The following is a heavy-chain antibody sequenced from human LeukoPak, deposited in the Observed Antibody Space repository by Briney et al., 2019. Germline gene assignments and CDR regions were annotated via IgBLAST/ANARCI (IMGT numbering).Heavy chain of an antibody. CDR3: AKDLGQGRSSDFDY. CDR2: ISGSGGST. J-gene: IGHJ4*02. Sequence: GGSLRLSCAASGFTFSTYWMNWVRQAPGKGLEWVSAISGSGGSTYYADSVKGRFTISRDNSKNTLYLQMNSLRAEDTAVYYCAKDLGQGRSSDFDYWGQGTLVTVSS. CDR1: GFTFSTYW. V-gene: IGHV3-23*01.